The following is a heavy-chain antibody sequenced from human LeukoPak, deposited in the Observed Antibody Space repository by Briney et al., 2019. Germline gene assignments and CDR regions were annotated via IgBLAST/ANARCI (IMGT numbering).Heavy chain of an antibody. Sequence: SVKVSCKASGGTFSSYTISWVRQAPGQGLEWMGGIIPIFGTANYAQKFQGRVTITADESTSTAYMELSSLRSEDTAVYYCAKDYYDSSGYPNRPYYFDYWGQGTLVTVSS. D-gene: IGHD3-22*01. J-gene: IGHJ4*02. CDR2: IIPIFGTA. CDR3: AKDYYDSSGYPNRPYYFDY. CDR1: GGTFSSYT. V-gene: IGHV1-69*13.